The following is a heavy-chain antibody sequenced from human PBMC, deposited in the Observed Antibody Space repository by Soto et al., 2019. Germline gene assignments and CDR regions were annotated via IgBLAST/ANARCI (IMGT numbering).Heavy chain of an antibody. CDR3: ARTAGYYRGRQFDY. Sequence: TLSLTCTVSGGSISSGGYYWSWIRXPPGKALEWLARIDWDDDKFYSTSLKTRLTISKDTSKNQVVLRMTNMDPADTATYYCARTAGYYRGRQFDYWGQGTLVTVSS. J-gene: IGHJ4*02. V-gene: IGHV2-70*16. CDR2: IDWDDDK. CDR1: GGSISSGGYY. D-gene: IGHD3-10*01.